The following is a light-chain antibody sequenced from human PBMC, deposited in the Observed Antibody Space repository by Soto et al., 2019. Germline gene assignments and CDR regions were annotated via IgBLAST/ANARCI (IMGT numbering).Light chain of an antibody. CDR3: SSYAERNSVL. J-gene: IGLJ3*02. Sequence: QSALTQPASVSGSPGQSITLSCAGTTNDIGSYNYVSWFQQHPGEAPKLIIFEVTHRPSGISTRFSGSKSGNTASLTISDLQAEDEALYYCSSYAERNSVLFGGGTKLTVL. V-gene: IGLV2-14*01. CDR1: TNDIGSYNY. CDR2: EVT.